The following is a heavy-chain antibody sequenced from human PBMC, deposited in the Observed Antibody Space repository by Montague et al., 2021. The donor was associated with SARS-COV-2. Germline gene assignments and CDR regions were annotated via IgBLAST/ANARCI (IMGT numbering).Heavy chain of an antibody. Sequence: SETLSLTCTVSGGSITNTIDYWAWIRQPPGKGLEWIGSIYYTGNTYYNPSLKSRVTISVVTSKNHFTLKLNSVTAAETAVYYCAVPELYFGSSGSPSAFDFWGQGTMVTVSS. CDR2: IYYTGNT. CDR3: AVPELYFGSSGSPSAFDF. CDR1: GGSITNTIDY. J-gene: IGHJ3*01. V-gene: IGHV4-39*02. D-gene: IGHD3-22*01.